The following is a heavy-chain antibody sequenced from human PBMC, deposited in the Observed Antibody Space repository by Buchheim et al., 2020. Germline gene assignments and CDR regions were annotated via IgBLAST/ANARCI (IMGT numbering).Heavy chain of an antibody. J-gene: IGHJ4*02. CDR1: GFTFSSYA. D-gene: IGHD2-2*01. V-gene: IGHV3-23*01. CDR2: IGGSSYRT. CDR3: AKGACSSTSCYAGGYFDT. Sequence: EVQLLESGGGLVQPGGSLRLSCAASGFTFSSYALNWVRQAPGKGLEWVSSIGGSSYRTYYADSVKGRITISRDISKKTLDLQMNSLRAEDTAVYYCAKGACSSTSCYAGGYFDTWGREP.